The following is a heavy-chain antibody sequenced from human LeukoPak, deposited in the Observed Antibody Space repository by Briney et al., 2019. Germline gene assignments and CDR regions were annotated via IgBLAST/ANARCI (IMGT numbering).Heavy chain of an antibody. CDR2: TYYRSKWYN. Sequence: SQTLSLTCAISGDSVSSNSAAWSWIRLSPSRGLEWLGRTYYRSKWYNDYAVSVRSRITINPDTSKNLFSLQLNSVTPEDTAEYYCATTVETGDALDIWGPGTRVTVSS. CDR1: GDSVSSNSAA. D-gene: IGHD1-1*01. J-gene: IGHJ3*02. CDR3: ATTVETGDALDI. V-gene: IGHV6-1*01.